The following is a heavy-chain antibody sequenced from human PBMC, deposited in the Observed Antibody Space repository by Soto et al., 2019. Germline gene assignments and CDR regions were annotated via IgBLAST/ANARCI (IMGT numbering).Heavy chain of an antibody. D-gene: IGHD3-9*01. Sequence: EASVKVSCKASGGTFSSYTISWVRQAPGQGLEWMGRIIPILGIANYAQKFQGRVTITADKSTSTAYMELSSLRSEDTAVYYCAIDRGILTGYYLYYFDYWGQGTLVTVSS. V-gene: IGHV1-69*02. CDR3: AIDRGILTGYYLYYFDY. CDR1: GGTFSSYT. CDR2: IIPILGIA. J-gene: IGHJ4*02.